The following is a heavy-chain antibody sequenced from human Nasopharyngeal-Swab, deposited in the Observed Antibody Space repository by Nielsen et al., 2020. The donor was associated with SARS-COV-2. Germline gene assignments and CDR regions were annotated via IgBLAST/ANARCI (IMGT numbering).Heavy chain of an antibody. CDR3: ARPKQKYYDILTGYPPGAFDI. V-gene: IGHV4-39*01. Sequence: WIRQPPGKGLAWIGSIYYSGSTYYNPSLKSRVTISVDTAKNQFSLKLSSVTAADTAVYYCARPKQKYYDILTGYPPGAFDIWGQGTMVTVSS. J-gene: IGHJ3*02. CDR2: IYYSGST. D-gene: IGHD3-9*01.